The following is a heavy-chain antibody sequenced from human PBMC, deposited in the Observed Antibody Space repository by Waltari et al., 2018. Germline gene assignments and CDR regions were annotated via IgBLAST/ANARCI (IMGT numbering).Heavy chain of an antibody. D-gene: IGHD3-3*01. V-gene: IGHV3-74*01. Sequence: EVQLVESGGGLVQPGESLRLSCVGSGFTFSSHWMHWVRQAPGKGLVWISRINTDGTGATYADFVKGRFTVSRDNAKNTVYLQVNSLRDDDTAVYYCARAPQVLKWLTNSYFDYWGQGILVTVSS. CDR3: ARAPQVLKWLTNSYFDY. CDR1: GFTFSSHW. CDR2: INTDGTGA. J-gene: IGHJ4*02.